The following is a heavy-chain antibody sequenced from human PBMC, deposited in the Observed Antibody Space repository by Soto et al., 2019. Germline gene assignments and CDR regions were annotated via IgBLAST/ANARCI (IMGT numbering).Heavy chain of an antibody. J-gene: IGHJ4*02. Sequence: SETLSLTCTVSGASMSSGNFYWSWIRQHPGKGLEWIGYIYYSGRTFYNPSLESRVTISADTSENQFSLKLSSVTAADTAVYNCGRISSHGDYAYWGQGTLVTVSS. V-gene: IGHV4-31*03. CDR3: GRISSHGDYAY. CDR1: GASMSSGNFY. D-gene: IGHD4-17*01. CDR2: IYYSGRT.